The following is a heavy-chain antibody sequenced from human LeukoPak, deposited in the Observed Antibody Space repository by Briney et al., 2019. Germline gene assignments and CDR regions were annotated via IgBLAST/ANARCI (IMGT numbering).Heavy chain of an antibody. J-gene: IGHJ4*02. V-gene: IGHV4-34*01. CDR1: GGSFSGYY. CDR3: ARGFLWFGELGY. CDR2: INHGGST. D-gene: IGHD3-10*01. Sequence: SETLSLTCAVYGGSFSGYYWSWIRQPPGKGLEWIGEINHGGSTNYNPSLKSRVTISVDTSKNQFSLKPSSVTAADTAVYYCARGFLWFGELGYWGQGTLVTVSS.